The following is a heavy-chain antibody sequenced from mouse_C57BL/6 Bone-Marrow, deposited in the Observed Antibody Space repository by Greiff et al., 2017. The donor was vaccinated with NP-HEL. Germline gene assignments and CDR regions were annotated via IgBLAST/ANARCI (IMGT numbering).Heavy chain of an antibody. CDR2: IYPGDGDT. CDR1: GYAFSSSW. V-gene: IGHV1-82*01. D-gene: IGHD1-1*01. CDR3: ARSILLLRPWFAY. J-gene: IGHJ3*01. Sequence: QVQLQQSGPELVKPGASVKISCKASGYAFSSSWMNWVKQRPGKGLEWIGRIYPGDGDTNYNGKFKGKATLTADKSSSTAYMQLSSLTSEDSAVYFCARSILLLRPWFAYWGQGTLVTVSA.